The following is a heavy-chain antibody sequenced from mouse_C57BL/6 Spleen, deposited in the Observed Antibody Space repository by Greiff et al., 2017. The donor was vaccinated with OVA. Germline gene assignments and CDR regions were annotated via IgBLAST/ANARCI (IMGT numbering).Heavy chain of an antibody. CDR1: GFTFSSYG. Sequence: EVHLVESGGDLVKPGGSLKLSCAASGFTFSSYGMSWVRQTPDKRLEWVATISSGGSYTYYPDSVKGRFTISRDNAKNTLYLQMSSLKSEDTAMYYCARLTGDRYFDVWGTGTTVTVSS. V-gene: IGHV5-6*01. CDR3: ARLTGDRYFDV. J-gene: IGHJ1*03. CDR2: ISSGGSYT. D-gene: IGHD4-1*01.